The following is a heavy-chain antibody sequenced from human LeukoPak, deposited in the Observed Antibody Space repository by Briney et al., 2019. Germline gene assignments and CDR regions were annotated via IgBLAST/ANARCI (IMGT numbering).Heavy chain of an antibody. D-gene: IGHD5-24*01. CDR1: GFTFSGYA. CDR2: MSGSGGST. J-gene: IGHJ4*02. Sequence: GGSLRLSCAASGFTFSGYAMNWVRQAPGKGLEWVSAMSGSGGSTYYADSVKGRFTISRDNSKNTLYLQMNSLRAEDTAVYYCAKDRLRWAQLQYYFDYWGQGTLVTV. CDR3: AKDRLRWAQLQYYFDY. V-gene: IGHV3-23*01.